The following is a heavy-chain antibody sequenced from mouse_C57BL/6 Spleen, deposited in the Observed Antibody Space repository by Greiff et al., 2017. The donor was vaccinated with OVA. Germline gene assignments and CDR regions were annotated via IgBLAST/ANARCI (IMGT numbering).Heavy chain of an antibody. Sequence: EVKLQESGPELVKPGASVKMSCKASGYTFTDYNMHWVKQSHGKSLEWIGYINPNNGGTSYNQKFKGKATLTVNKSSSTAYMELRSLTSEDSAVYYCARIDYYGSSGGAMDYWGQGTSVTVSS. D-gene: IGHD1-1*01. J-gene: IGHJ4*01. CDR1: GYTFTDYN. CDR2: INPNNGGT. CDR3: ARIDYYGSSGGAMDY. V-gene: IGHV1-22*01.